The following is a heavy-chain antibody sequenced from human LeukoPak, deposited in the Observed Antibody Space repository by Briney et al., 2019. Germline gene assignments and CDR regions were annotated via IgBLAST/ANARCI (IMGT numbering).Heavy chain of an antibody. V-gene: IGHV3-11*01. CDR3: AISRWSSSSNWFDP. CDR1: GFTFSEYY. D-gene: IGHD6-13*01. CDR2: ISSSGSTI. J-gene: IGHJ5*02. Sequence: GGSLRLSCAASGFTFSEYYMSWIRQAPGKGLEWVSYISSSGSTIYYADSVKGRFTISRDNAKNSLYLQMTSLRAEDTAVYYCAISRWSSSSNWFDPWRQGTLVTVSS.